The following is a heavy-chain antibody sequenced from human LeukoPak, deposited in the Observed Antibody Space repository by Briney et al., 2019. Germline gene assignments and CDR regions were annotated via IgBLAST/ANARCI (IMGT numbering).Heavy chain of an antibody. J-gene: IGHJ4*02. CDR3: ARHPSYDYVWGSYRYDY. V-gene: IGHV4-34*01. D-gene: IGHD3-16*02. Sequence: SETLSLTCAVYGGSFSGYYWSCLRQPPGKGLEWSGEINHSGSTNYNPSLKSRVTISVDTSKNQFSLKLSSVTAADTAVYYCARHPSYDYVWGSYRYDYWGQGTLVTVSS. CDR2: INHSGST. CDR1: GGSFSGYY.